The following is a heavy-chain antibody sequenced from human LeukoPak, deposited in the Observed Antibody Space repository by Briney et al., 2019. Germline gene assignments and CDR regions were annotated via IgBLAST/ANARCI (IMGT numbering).Heavy chain of an antibody. J-gene: IGHJ3*01. CDR1: GGSTSGGDYY. Sequence: SQTLSLTCTVSGGSTSGGDYYWSWIRQPPGKGLEWIGCIYYSGSTYYNSSLKSRITISVDTSKNQFSLRLNSVTAADTAVYYCAKSKDIVASKRVFDFWGQGTMVTVSS. V-gene: IGHV4-30-4*01. D-gene: IGHD5-12*01. CDR2: IYYSGST. CDR3: AKSKDIVASKRVFDF.